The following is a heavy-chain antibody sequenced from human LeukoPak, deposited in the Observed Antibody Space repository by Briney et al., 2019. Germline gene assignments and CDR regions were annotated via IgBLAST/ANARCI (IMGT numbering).Heavy chain of an antibody. D-gene: IGHD2-2*01. Sequence: ASVKVSCKASGYTFTSYGISWVRQAPGQGLEWMGWISAYNGNTNYAQKLQGRVTMATDTSTSTAYMELRSLRSDDTAVYYCARRYCSSTSCYCWFDPWGQGTLVTVSS. V-gene: IGHV1-18*01. CDR3: ARRYCSSTSCYCWFDP. CDR2: ISAYNGNT. J-gene: IGHJ5*02. CDR1: GYTFTSYG.